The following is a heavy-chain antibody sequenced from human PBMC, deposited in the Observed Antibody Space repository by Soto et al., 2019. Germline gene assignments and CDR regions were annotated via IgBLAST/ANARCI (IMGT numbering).Heavy chain of an antibody. CDR2: INHSGST. D-gene: IGHD5-12*01. CDR1: GGSFSGYY. V-gene: IGHV4-34*01. Sequence: SETLSLTCAGYGGSFSGYYWSGIRQPPGKGLEWIGEINHSGSTNYNPSLKSRVTISVDTSKNHFSLMLSSVTAADSAVYFCSRGKRQWLRYFDYWGPGTLVTVSS. J-gene: IGHJ4*02. CDR3: SRGKRQWLRYFDY.